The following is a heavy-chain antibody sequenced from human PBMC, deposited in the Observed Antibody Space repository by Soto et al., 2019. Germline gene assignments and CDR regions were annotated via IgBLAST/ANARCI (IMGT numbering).Heavy chain of an antibody. V-gene: IGHV4-39*01. D-gene: IGHD6-13*01. J-gene: IGHJ5*02. CDR2: IYYSGSI. Sequence: PSETLSLTCTVSGGSISSSDHYWAWIRQPPGKGLEWLATIYYSGSIYYSPSLKSRATISVDTSKNQISLNLTSVTAADTALYYCARHRINRGSWYWVDPWGQGTLVTVSS. CDR3: ARHRINRGSWYWVDP. CDR1: GGSISSSDHY.